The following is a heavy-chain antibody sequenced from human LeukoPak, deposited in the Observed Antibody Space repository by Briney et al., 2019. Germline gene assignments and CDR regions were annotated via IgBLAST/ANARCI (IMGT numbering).Heavy chain of an antibody. CDR3: AKAIRTSCYGCNMDV. CDR1: GFTFSSYA. J-gene: IGHJ6*03. Sequence: GGSLRLSCAASGFTFSSYAMSWVRQAPGKGLEWVSTISGSGGSTYYADSVKGRFTISRDNSKNTLYLQMNSLRAEDTAVYHCAKAIRTSCYGCNMDVWGKGTTVTVSS. D-gene: IGHD2-2*01. V-gene: IGHV3-23*01. CDR2: ISGSGGST.